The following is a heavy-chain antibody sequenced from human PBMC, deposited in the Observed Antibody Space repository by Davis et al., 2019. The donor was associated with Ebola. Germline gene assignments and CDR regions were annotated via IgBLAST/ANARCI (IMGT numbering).Heavy chain of an antibody. CDR2: FYYSGST. J-gene: IGHJ3*02. CDR3: ARQPPGDAFDI. CDR1: GGSISSSSYY. V-gene: IGHV4-39*01. Sequence: SETLSLTCTVSGGSISSSSYYRGWIRQPPGKGLEWIGSFYYSGSTYYNPSLKSRVTISVDTSKNQFSLKLSSVTAADTAVYYCARQPPGDAFDIWGQGTMVTVSS.